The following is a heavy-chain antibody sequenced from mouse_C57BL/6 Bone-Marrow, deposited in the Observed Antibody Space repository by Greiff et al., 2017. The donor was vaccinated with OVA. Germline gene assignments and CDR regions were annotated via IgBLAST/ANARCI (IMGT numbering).Heavy chain of an antibody. CDR1: GFTFSSYA. V-gene: IGHV5-4*01. CDR2: ISDGGSYT. J-gene: IGHJ3*01. CDR3: ARDLYYYGSSSAWFAY. D-gene: IGHD1-1*01. Sequence: EVQVVESGGGLVKPGGSLKLSCAASGFTFSSYAMSWVRQTPEKRLEWVATISDGGSYTYYPDNVKGRFTISRDNAKNNLYLQMSHLKSEDTAMYYCARDLYYYGSSSAWFAYWGQGTLVTVSA.